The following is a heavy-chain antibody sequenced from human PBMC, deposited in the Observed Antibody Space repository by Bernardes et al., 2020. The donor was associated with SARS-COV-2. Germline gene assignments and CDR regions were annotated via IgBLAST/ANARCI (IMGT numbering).Heavy chain of an antibody. D-gene: IGHD3-3*01. Sequence: ETPSPYCTVSGGSISSYYWSWIRQPPGQGLEWIGYGSYSGTTNSNPSLKSRVTISVDTSKNQFSLKLTSVTAADTAVYYCARDAYSDFWSNYYPYWYFDLWGRGTLVT. CDR1: GGSISSYY. V-gene: IGHV4-59*01. J-gene: IGHJ2*01. CDR3: ARDAYSDFWSNYYPYWYFDL. CDR2: GSYSGTT.